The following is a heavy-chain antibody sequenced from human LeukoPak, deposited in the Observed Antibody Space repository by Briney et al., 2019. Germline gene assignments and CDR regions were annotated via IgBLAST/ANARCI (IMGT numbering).Heavy chain of an antibody. J-gene: IGHJ6*02. V-gene: IGHV1-69*01. D-gene: IGHD3-3*01. Sequence: SVKVSCKASGGTFSSYAISWVRQAPGQGLEWMGGIIPIFGTANYVQKFQGRVTITADESTSTAYMELSSLRSEDTAVYYCARARQYYDFWSGYSYYYYYGMDVWGQGTTVTVSS. CDR3: ARARQYYDFWSGYSYYYYYGMDV. CDR1: GGTFSSYA. CDR2: IIPIFGTA.